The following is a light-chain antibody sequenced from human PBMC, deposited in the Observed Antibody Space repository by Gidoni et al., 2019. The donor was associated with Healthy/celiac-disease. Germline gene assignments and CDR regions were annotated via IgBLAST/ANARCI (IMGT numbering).Light chain of an antibody. CDR1: SLRSYY. CDR3: NSRDSSGSPHWV. J-gene: IGLJ3*02. CDR2: DKN. Sequence: SSELTQDPAVSVALGQTVRLTCQGDSLRSYYASWYQQKPGQAPVLVIYDKNNRPSGIPDRFSGSNSGNTASLTITGAQAEDEADYYCNSRDSSGSPHWVFGGGTKLTVL. V-gene: IGLV3-19*01.